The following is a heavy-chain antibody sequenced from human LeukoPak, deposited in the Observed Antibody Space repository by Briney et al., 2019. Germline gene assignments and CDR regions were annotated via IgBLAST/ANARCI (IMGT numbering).Heavy chain of an antibody. CDR3: ARVLGPRFGESGGRYYFDY. CDR1: GFTFSSYA. V-gene: IGHV3-30*04. J-gene: IGHJ4*02. CDR2: ISYDGSNK. D-gene: IGHD3-10*01. Sequence: GGSLRLSCAASGFTFSSYAMHWVRQAPGKGLEWVAVISYDGSNKYYADSVKGRFTISRDNSKNTLYLQMNSLRAEDTAVYYCARVLGPRFGESGGRYYFDYWGQGTLVTVSS.